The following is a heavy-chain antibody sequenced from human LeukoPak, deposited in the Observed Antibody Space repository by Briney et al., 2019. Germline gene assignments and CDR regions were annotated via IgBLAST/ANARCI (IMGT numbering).Heavy chain of an antibody. CDR2: ISYDGSNI. CDR3: AKDSSPAYFDY. J-gene: IGHJ4*02. V-gene: IGHV3-30*18. D-gene: IGHD6-6*01. CDR1: GFTFSTYG. Sequence: GRSLRLSCAASGFTFSTYGMHWVRQAPGKGLGWVALISYDGSNIYYADSVKGRFTISRDRSMNTLYLQMNSLRGEDTAVYFCAKDSSPAYFDYWGQGTLVTVSS.